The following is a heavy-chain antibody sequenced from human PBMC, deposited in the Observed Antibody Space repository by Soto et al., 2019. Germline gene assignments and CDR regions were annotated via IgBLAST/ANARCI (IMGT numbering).Heavy chain of an antibody. Sequence: QVQLVESGGGVVQPGRSLRLSCAASGFTFSSYGMHWVRQAPGKGLEWVAVIWYDGSKKYYADSVKGRFTISRDNSKNSLYLQMNSLRAEDTAVYYCARDWAGRYYDSTGLLYWGQGTLVTVSS. D-gene: IGHD3-22*01. V-gene: IGHV3-33*01. CDR1: GFTFSSYG. CDR2: IWYDGSKK. J-gene: IGHJ4*02. CDR3: ARDWAGRYYDSTGLLY.